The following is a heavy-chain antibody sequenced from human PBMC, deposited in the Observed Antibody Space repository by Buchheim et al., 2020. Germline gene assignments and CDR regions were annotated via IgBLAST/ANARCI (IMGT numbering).Heavy chain of an antibody. D-gene: IGHD2-15*01. CDR3: ATESWYKFDF. J-gene: IGHJ4*02. V-gene: IGHV3-7*01. Sequence: EVQLVESGGGLVQPGESLRLSCAASGFTFSTSWMSWVRQAPGKRLEWVANIKEDGSVKYYVDSMKGRFTISRDKAENSLYLQMNSLRAEDTAVYYCATESWYKFDFWGQGTL. CDR1: GFTFSTSW. CDR2: IKEDGSVK.